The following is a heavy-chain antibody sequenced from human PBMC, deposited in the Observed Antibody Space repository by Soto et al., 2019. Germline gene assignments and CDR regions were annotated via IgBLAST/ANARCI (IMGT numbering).Heavy chain of an antibody. CDR3: TRDYYGPGSYYNADNYYYYGMDV. V-gene: IGHV4-39*02. J-gene: IGHJ6*02. CDR1: GGSISSSSYY. D-gene: IGHD3-10*01. CDR2: IYCSGST. Sequence: PSETLSLTCTVSGGSISSSSYYWGWIRQPPGKGLEGIGSIYCSGSTYYNPSLKSRVTITVDTSKNQFSLKLSSVTAADTAVYYCTRDYYGPGSYYNADNYYYYGMDVWGQGTTVTVSS.